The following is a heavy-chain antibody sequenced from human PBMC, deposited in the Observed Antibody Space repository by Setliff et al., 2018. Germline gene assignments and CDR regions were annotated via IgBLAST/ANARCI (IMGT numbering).Heavy chain of an antibody. J-gene: IGHJ5*02. Sequence: PGESLKISCKDSASTFSNYWIVWVRQMPGKGLEWMGMIYPDDSDTKYHPSFQGQVTISADKSISTAYLQWSGLKASDTAMYYCARALYPSSFIGHNWFDPWGQGTLVTVSS. CDR2: IYPDDSDT. CDR3: ARALYPSSFIGHNWFDP. CDR1: ASTFSNYW. V-gene: IGHV5-51*01. D-gene: IGHD2-2*01.